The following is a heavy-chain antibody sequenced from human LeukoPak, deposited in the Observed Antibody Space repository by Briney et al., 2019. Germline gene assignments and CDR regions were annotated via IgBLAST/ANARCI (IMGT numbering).Heavy chain of an antibody. CDR2: IKQDGSEK. J-gene: IGHJ6*03. Sequence: GGSLRLSCAASGFTFSSYWMSWVRQAPGKGLEWVANIKQDGSEKYYVDSVKGRFTISRDNAKNSLYLQMNSLRAEDTAVYYCARDRWEGYCTNGVCYSGYYYYYMDVWGEGTTVTVSS. D-gene: IGHD2-8*01. CDR1: GFTFSSYW. V-gene: IGHV3-7*01. CDR3: ARDRWEGYCTNGVCYSGYYYYYMDV.